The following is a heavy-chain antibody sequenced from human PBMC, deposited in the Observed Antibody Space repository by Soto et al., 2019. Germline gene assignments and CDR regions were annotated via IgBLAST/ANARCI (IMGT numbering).Heavy chain of an antibody. Sequence: GGSLRLSCAASGFTFSSYGMHWVRQAPGKGLEWVAVISCGGSNEYYADSVKGRFTISRDNAKNSLYLQMNSLRAEDTAVYYCARDRLPHDILTGGIGYWGQGTLVTVSS. CDR1: GFTFSSYG. CDR2: ISCGGSNE. CDR3: ARDRLPHDILTGGIGY. V-gene: IGHV3-30*03. J-gene: IGHJ4*02. D-gene: IGHD3-9*01.